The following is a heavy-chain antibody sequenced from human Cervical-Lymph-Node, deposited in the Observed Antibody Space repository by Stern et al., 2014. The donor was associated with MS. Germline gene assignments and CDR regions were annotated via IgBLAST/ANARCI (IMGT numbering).Heavy chain of an antibody. CDR2: ISAYSGNT. J-gene: IGHJ4*02. D-gene: IGHD1-20*01. CDR1: GYTFTTNG. Sequence: QIQLVQSGAEVKKPGASVQVSCKASGYTFTTNGISWVRQAPGQGLEWMGWISAYSGNTNYAHNLQGRVTLTTYSSTGTAYMELRSLRSDDTALYYCARDRNWSFDYWGQGTLVTVSS. V-gene: IGHV1-18*01. CDR3: ARDRNWSFDY.